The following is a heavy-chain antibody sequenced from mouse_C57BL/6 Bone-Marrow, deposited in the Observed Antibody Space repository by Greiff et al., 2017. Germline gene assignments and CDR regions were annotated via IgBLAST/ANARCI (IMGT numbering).Heavy chain of an antibody. V-gene: IGHV1-69*01. CDR2: IDPADSYT. J-gene: IGHJ3*01. CDR3: AREGMLSAWFAY. D-gene: IGHD3-2*02. Sequence: VQLQQPGAELVMPGASVKLSCKASGYTFTSYWMHWVKQRPGQGLEWIGEIDPADSYTNYNQKFKGKSTLTVAKSSSTAYMQRSSLTSEDSAVYYCAREGMLSAWFAYWGQGTLVTVAA. CDR1: GYTFTSYW.